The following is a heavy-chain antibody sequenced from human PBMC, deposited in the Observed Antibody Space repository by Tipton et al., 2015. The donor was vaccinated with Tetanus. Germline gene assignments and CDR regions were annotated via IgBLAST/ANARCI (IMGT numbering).Heavy chain of an antibody. CDR3: ARRRYTWNRGGFDM. Sequence: GLVKPSETLSLTCEVSGGSFSDYYWSWIRQTPGKGLEWIGEINHSGSINYNPSLKSRVTIFVDPSKNQFSLRVNSVTAADTAVFYCARRRYTWNRGGFDMWGQGTMVTVSS. CDR2: INHSGSI. CDR1: GGSFSDYY. V-gene: IGHV4-34*01. D-gene: IGHD1-20*01. J-gene: IGHJ3*02.